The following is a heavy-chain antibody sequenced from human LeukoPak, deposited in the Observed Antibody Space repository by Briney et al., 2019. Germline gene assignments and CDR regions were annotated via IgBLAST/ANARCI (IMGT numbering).Heavy chain of an antibody. V-gene: IGHV3-23*01. D-gene: IGHD6-6*01. CDR1: GFDFSSYA. CDR2: FSGGGGIT. J-gene: IGHJ4*02. CDR3: ARGRGGYSSSLFDS. Sequence: GGSLRLSCAASGFDFSSYAMIWVRQAPGKVLEWVSTFSGGGGITYYADSVKGRFTISRDNSKNTLYLQMNTLRAEDTAVYYCARGRGGYSSSLFDSWGQGTLVTVSS.